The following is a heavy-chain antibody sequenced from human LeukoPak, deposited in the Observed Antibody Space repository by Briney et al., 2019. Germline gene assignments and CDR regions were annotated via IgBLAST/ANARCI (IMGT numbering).Heavy chain of an antibody. CDR1: GFTFSTYG. Sequence: PGRSLRLSCAASGFTFSTYGMHWVRQAPGKGLEWVAVIWSDGSYKYYADSVKGRFTISRDDSKNTLYLQMNSLRAEGTAVYYCARDFSLQLFDYWGQGTLVTVFS. CDR3: ARDFSLQLFDY. D-gene: IGHD5-24*01. J-gene: IGHJ4*02. CDR2: IWSDGSYK. V-gene: IGHV3-33*01.